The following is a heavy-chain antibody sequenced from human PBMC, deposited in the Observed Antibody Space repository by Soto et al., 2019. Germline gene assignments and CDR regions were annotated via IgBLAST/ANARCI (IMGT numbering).Heavy chain of an antibody. D-gene: IGHD3-9*01. CDR2: INNDGEKT. V-gene: IGHV3-23*01. CDR3: AKDPRPGYDSGRHYFHS. Sequence: GGSLRLSCEAPKFSLNNYAMSCVRQAPGKGLEWVSGINNDGEKTYYADSVKGRFTIYRDQGKDTVYLQMSSLRPEDTAIYYCAKDPRPGYDSGRHYFHSWGQGTLVTVSS. CDR1: KFSLNNYA. J-gene: IGHJ4*02.